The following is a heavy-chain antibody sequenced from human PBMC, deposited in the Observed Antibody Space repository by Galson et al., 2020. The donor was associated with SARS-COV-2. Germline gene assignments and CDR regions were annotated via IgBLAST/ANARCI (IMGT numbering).Heavy chain of an antibody. J-gene: IGHJ5*02. CDR3: ATHPQLVRGCWFDP. Sequence: GESLKISCKVSGYTLTELSMHWVRQAPGKGLEWMGGFDPEDGETIYAQKFQGRVTMTEDTSTDTAYMELSSLRSEDTAVYYCATHPQLVRGCWFDPWGQGTLVTVSS. CDR2: FDPEDGET. D-gene: IGHD6-13*01. CDR1: GYTLTELS. V-gene: IGHV1-24*01.